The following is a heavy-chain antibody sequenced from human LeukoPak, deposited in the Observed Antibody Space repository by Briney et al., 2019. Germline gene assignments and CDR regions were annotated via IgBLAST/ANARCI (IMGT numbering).Heavy chain of an antibody. CDR1: GGSISSYH. CDR2: IYYSGST. CDR3: AREAYCGGDCYSGFDY. Sequence: KSSETLSLTCTVPGGSISSYHWSWFRQPPGKGLEWIGYIYYSGSTNYNPSLKSRVTISVDTSKNQFSLKLSSVTAADTAVYYCAREAYCGGDCYSGFDYWGQGTLVTVSS. V-gene: IGHV4-59*01. J-gene: IGHJ4*02. D-gene: IGHD2-21*02.